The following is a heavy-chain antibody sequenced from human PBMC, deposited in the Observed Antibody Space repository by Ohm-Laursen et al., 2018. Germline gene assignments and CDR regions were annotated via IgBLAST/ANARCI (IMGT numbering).Heavy chain of an antibody. CDR1: GFTVSSNY. J-gene: IGHJ6*02. CDR2: IYSGGST. Sequence: SLRLSCAASGFTVSSNYMSWVRQAPGKGLEWVSVIYSGGSTYYADSVKGRFTISRDNSKNTLYLQMNSLRAEDTAIYYCARHDSSDSPSHYYYYTMDVWGQGTTVTVSS. D-gene: IGHD3-22*01. CDR3: ARHDSSDSPSHYYYYTMDV. V-gene: IGHV3-53*01.